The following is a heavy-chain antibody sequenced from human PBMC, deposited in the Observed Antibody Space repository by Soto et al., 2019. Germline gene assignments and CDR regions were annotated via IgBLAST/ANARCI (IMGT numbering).Heavy chain of an antibody. Sequence: QVQLVQSGAEVKKPGSSVKVSCKASGGTFSNYPISWVRQAPGLGLEWMGGIIPIFGTVNYAQKFQGRVTITADESTITAYMELSSLRSEDTAVYYCARGNHRWLPVGYFDLWGRGTLVTVSS. D-gene: IGHD5-12*01. V-gene: IGHV1-69*12. CDR3: ARGNHRWLPVGYFDL. CDR1: GGTFSNYP. CDR2: IIPIFGTV. J-gene: IGHJ2*01.